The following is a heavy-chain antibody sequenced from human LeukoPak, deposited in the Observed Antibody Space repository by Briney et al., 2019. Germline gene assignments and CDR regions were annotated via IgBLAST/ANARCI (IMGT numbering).Heavy chain of an antibody. D-gene: IGHD1-26*01. CDR3: ARHEVGATPDAFDI. J-gene: IGHJ3*02. CDR1: GYSISSGYY. Sequence: PSETLSLTCAVSGYSISSGYYWGWIRPPPGKGLEWIGIIYPIGSTYYTPSLKRPFTISVDPSKNQFSLKLSSVTAADTAVYYCARHEVGATPDAFDIWGQGTMVTVSS. CDR2: IYPIGST. V-gene: IGHV4-38-2*01.